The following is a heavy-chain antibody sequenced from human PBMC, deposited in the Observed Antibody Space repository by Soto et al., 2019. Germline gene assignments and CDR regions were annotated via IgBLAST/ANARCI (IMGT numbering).Heavy chain of an antibody. CDR2: IIPIFGTA. J-gene: IGHJ4*02. CDR1: GGTFSSYA. CDR3: ARDVSVGATSYFDY. Sequence: GASVKVSCKASGGTFSSYAISWVRQDTGQGLEWMGGIIPIFGTANYAQKLQGRVTITADESTSTAYMELSSLRSEDTAVYYCARDVSVGATSYFDYWGQGTLVTVSS. V-gene: IGHV1-69*13. D-gene: IGHD1-26*01.